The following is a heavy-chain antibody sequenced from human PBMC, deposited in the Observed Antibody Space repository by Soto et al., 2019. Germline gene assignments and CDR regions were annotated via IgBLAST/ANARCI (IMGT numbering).Heavy chain of an antibody. D-gene: IGHD3-10*01. V-gene: IGHV1-18*01. CDR2: ISAYNGNT. CDR3: ARDGPMDRAFDI. Sequence: ASVKVSCKASGYTFTSYGIGWVRQAPGQGLERMGWISAYNGNTNYAQKLQGRVTMTTDTSTSTAYMELRSLRSDDTAVYYCARDGPMDRAFDIWGQGTMVTVSS. CDR1: GYTFTSYG. J-gene: IGHJ3*02.